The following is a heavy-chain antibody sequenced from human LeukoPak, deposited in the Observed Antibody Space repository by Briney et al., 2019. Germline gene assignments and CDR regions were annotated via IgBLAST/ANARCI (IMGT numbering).Heavy chain of an antibody. D-gene: IGHD3-16*01. CDR2: IKSSNT. J-gene: IGHJ4*02. Sequence: SETLPLTCTVSGGSLSSDRFYWTWVRQPAGKGLEWIGRIKSSNTNYNPSLKSRVSISLDTSTNQFSLKLSSLTAADTAVYYCARVPDWTYVPDYWGQGTLVTVSS. CDR3: ARVPDWTYVPDY. V-gene: IGHV4-61*02. CDR1: GGSLSSDRFY.